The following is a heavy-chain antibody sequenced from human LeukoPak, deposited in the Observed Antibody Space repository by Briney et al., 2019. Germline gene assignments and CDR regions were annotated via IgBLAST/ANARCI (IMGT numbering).Heavy chain of an antibody. CDR1: GGSISSSY. D-gene: IGHD2-21*01. CDR3: ARDPNSAL. CDR2: IYTSGST. Sequence: SETLSLTCTVSGGSISSSYWSWIRQPAGKGLEWIGRIYTSGSTNYNYNPSLKGRVTMSVDTSKNQFSLKLSSVTAADTAVYYCARDPNSALWGQGTLVTVSS. V-gene: IGHV4-4*07. J-gene: IGHJ4*02.